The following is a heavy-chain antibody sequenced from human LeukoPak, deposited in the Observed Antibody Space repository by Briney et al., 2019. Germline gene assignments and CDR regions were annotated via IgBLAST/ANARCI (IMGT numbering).Heavy chain of an antibody. V-gene: IGHV3-7*01. Sequence: GGSLRLSCAASGFTFSYHWMTWVRQAPGKGLEWVANIKNDGAVKNYVDSVKGRFTISRDNAKNSLYLQMNSLRAEDTAVYYCAKDSXXKGDFWGQGVLVTVSS. CDR1: GFTFSYHW. CDR2: IKNDGAVK. CDR3: AKDSXXKGDF. J-gene: IGHJ4*02.